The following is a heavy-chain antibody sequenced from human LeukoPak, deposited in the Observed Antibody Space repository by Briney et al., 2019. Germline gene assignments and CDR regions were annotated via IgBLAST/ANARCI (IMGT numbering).Heavy chain of an antibody. CDR2: ISSSGTYI. Sequence: GGSLRLSCAASGFTFSSYSMNWVRQAPGKGLEWVSSISSSGTYIYYADSVKGRFTISRGNAKNSLYLQMNSLRAEDTAVYYCARDLESGSRDYWGQGTLVTVSS. V-gene: IGHV3-21*01. J-gene: IGHJ4*02. CDR1: GFTFSSYS. D-gene: IGHD1-26*01. CDR3: ARDLESGSRDY.